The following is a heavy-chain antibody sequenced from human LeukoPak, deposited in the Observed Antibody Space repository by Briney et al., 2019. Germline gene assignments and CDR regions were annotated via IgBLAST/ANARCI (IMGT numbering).Heavy chain of an antibody. CDR1: GFTFSSYE. V-gene: IGHV3-21*01. J-gene: IGHJ3*02. D-gene: IGHD3-22*01. Sequence: PGGSLRLSCAASGFTFSSYEMNWVRQAPGKGLEWVSSISSSSSYIYYADSVKGRFTISRDNAKNSLYLQMNSLRAEDTAVYYCARDMIVETDVAFDIWGQGTMVTVSS. CDR2: ISSSSSYI. CDR3: ARDMIVETDVAFDI.